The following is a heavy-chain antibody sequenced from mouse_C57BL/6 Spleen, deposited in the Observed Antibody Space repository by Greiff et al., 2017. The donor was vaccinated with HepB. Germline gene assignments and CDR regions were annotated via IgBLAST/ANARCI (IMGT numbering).Heavy chain of an antibody. CDR1: GYTFTGYW. J-gene: IGHJ3*01. CDR2: ILPGSGST. V-gene: IGHV1-9*01. Sequence: VQLQQSGAELMKPGASVKLSCKATGYTFTGYWIEWVKQRPGHGLEWIGEILPGSGSTNYNEKFKGKATFTADTSSNTAYIQLSSLTTEDAAIYYCARSGTWTAQAAWFAYWGQGTLVTVSA. D-gene: IGHD3-2*02. CDR3: ARSGTWTAQAAWFAY.